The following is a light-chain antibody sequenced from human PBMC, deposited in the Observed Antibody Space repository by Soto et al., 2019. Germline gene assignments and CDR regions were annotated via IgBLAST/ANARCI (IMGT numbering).Light chain of an antibody. J-gene: IGLJ3*02. V-gene: IGLV2-14*03. CDR2: DVS. CDR3: SSYTSGSTPHWV. CDR1: SSDVGGYNY. Sequence: QSALTQPASVSGSPGQSITISCTGTSSDVGGYNYVSWYQHHPGKAPKLMIYDVSNRLSGVSNRFSGSKSGNTASLTISGLQAEDEADYYCSSYTSGSTPHWVFGGGTKVTVL.